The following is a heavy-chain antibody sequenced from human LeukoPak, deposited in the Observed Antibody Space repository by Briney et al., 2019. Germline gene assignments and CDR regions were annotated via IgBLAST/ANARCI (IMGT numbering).Heavy chain of an antibody. Sequence: AGGSLRLSCAASGFTFSSYAMSWVRQAPGKGLEWVSAISGSSGSTYYADSVKGRFTISRDNSKNTLYLQMNSLRAEDTAVYYCAKGEVLWFGELLYYYYGMDVWGQGTTVTVSS. CDR1: GFTFSSYA. V-gene: IGHV3-23*01. J-gene: IGHJ6*02. CDR3: AKGEVLWFGELLYYYYGMDV. CDR2: ISGSSGST. D-gene: IGHD3-10*01.